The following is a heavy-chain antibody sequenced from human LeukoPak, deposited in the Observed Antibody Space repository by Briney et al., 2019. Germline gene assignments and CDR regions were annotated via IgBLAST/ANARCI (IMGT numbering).Heavy chain of an antibody. V-gene: IGHV4-34*01. CDR3: TRGKPETVFDS. Sequence: PSETLSLTCSVYGVSFSGYCWSWIRQPPGKGLEWIGEINHSGSTNYNPSLKTRVTISLDRSKDQFSLKLTSVTAADTAVYYCTRGKPETVFDSWGRGTLVTVSS. CDR1: GVSFSGYC. CDR2: INHSGST. J-gene: IGHJ4*01.